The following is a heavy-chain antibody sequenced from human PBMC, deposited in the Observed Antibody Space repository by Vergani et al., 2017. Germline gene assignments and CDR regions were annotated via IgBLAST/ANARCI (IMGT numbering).Heavy chain of an antibody. CDR2: IIPIVGTA. J-gene: IGHJ6*03. V-gene: IGHV1-69*01. CDR1: GGTFSSYA. CDR3: AGWDPYCSGGSCYSDYYYYMDV. D-gene: IGHD2-15*01. Sequence: QVQLVQSGAEVKKPGSSVKVSCKASGGTFSSYAISWVRQAPGKGLEWMGGIIPIVGTAHYAQKFQGRVTITADESTSTAYMELSSLRSEDTAVYYCAGWDPYCSGGSCYSDYYYYMDVWGKGTTVTVSS.